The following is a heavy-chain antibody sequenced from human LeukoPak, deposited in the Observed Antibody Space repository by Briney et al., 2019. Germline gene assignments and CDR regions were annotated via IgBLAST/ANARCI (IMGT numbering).Heavy chain of an antibody. V-gene: IGHV3-7*01. CDR2: IDQGGTEK. Sequence: GGSLRLSCAASGFTFSTYWMTWVRQAPGKGLEWVANIDQGGTEKHYVESVKGRFTISRDNAKNSLFLQMNSLRVDDTAVYYCAKTISDGYLGWGQGTLVTVSS. CDR3: AKTISDGYLG. D-gene: IGHD2-21*01. J-gene: IGHJ4*02. CDR1: GFTFSTYW.